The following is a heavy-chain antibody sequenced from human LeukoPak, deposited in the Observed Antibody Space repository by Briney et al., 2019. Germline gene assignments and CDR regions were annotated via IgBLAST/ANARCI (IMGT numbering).Heavy chain of an antibody. CDR2: VYYSGST. CDR3: ARNSTVTSPSTGYFDY. CDR1: GYSISSGDY. D-gene: IGHD4-17*01. Sequence: SETLSLTCAVSGYSISSGDYWGWIRQPPEKGLEWIGSVYYSGSTHYNPSLKSRVTISVDRSRNQFSLRLSSVTAADTAVYYCARNSTVTSPSTGYFDYWGQGTLATVSS. J-gene: IGHJ4*02. V-gene: IGHV4-38-2*01.